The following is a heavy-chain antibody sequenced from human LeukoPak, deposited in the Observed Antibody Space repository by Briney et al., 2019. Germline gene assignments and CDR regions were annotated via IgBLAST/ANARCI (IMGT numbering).Heavy chain of an antibody. V-gene: IGHV3-23*01. CDR1: GFHFGSYA. Sequence: GGSLRLSCAASGFHFGSYAMSWVRQAPGKGLEWVSGISGTGVKTYYADSVKGRFTISRDNSENTLYLQMNTLRAEDTALYYCAKDDIALAGARPDYFDYWGQGTLVTVSS. CDR2: ISGTGVKT. D-gene: IGHD6-19*01. J-gene: IGHJ4*02. CDR3: AKDDIALAGARPDYFDY.